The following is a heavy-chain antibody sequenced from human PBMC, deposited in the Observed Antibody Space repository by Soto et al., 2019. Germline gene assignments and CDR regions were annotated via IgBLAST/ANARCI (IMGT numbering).Heavy chain of an antibody. CDR1: GFTFSSYA. J-gene: IGHJ4*02. Sequence: GGSLRLSCAASGFTFSSYAMSWVRQAPGKGLEWVSAISGSGGSTYYADSVKGRFTISRDNYKNTLYLQMNSLRAEDTAVYYCAKRSTMDVRGRSTYFDYWGQGTLVTVSS. D-gene: IGHD3-16*01. CDR2: ISGSGGST. CDR3: AKRSTMDVRGRSTYFDY. V-gene: IGHV3-23*01.